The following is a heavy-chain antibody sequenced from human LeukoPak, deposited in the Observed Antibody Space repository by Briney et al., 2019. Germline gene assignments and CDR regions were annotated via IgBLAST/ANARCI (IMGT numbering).Heavy chain of an antibody. CDR2: ISGSGGST. V-gene: IGHV3-23*01. CDR3: AKLAMGSGWLDY. Sequence: GGSLRLSCAASGFTFSSYWMHWVRQAPGKGLEWVSAISGSGGSTYYADSVKGRFTISRDNSKNTLYLQMNSLRAEDTAVYYCAKLAMGSGWLDYWGQGTLVTVSS. J-gene: IGHJ4*02. CDR1: GFTFSSYW. D-gene: IGHD6-19*01.